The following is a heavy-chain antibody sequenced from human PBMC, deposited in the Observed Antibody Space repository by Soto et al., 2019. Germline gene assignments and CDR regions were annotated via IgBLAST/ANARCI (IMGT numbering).Heavy chain of an antibody. D-gene: IGHD2-2*01. CDR1: GFTFSSYA. CDR3: ARYIPGVRYYGMDV. CDR2: IGDSGTPT. V-gene: IGHV3-23*01. J-gene: IGHJ6*02. Sequence: GSLRLSCAASGFTFSSYAMKWVRQAPGKGLEWVSLIGDSGTPTYYADSVKGRFTISRDNSGNTLFLEMYSLRAEDTAVYYCARYIPGVRYYGMDVWGQGTTVTVSS.